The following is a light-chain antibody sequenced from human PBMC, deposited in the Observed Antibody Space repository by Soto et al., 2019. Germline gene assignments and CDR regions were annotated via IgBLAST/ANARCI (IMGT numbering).Light chain of an antibody. CDR3: SYYTSSSTLL. Sequence: QSVLTQPASVSGSTGQSITISCTGTSSYVGGYNYVSWYQQHPGEAPKLMIYEVSYRPSGVSNRFSGSKSGNTASLTISGLQAEDEADYYCSYYTSSSTLLFGGGTKLTVL. CDR2: EVS. CDR1: SSYVGGYNY. J-gene: IGLJ2*01. V-gene: IGLV2-14*01.